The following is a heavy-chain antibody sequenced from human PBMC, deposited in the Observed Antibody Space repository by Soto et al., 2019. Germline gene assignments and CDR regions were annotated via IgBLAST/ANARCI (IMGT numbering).Heavy chain of an antibody. CDR3: SRFIMVGGWFDPNYYHGMDV. D-gene: IGHD6-19*01. V-gene: IGHV1-18*01. CDR2: ISGYNGNT. J-gene: IGHJ6*02. Sequence: QVQLVQSGAEVKKPGASVTVSCKTSGYTFSNYGINWVRQAPGQGLEWMGWISGYNGNTNYAQTVQGRATMTTDTSTGTVYMELRSLKSDDTAIYYCSRFIMVGGWFDPNYYHGMDVWGQGTTVPVSS. CDR1: GYTFSNYG.